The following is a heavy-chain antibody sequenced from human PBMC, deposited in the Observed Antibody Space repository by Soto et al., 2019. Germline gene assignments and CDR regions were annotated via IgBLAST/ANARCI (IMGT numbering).Heavy chain of an antibody. CDR1: GYSFTDYH. D-gene: IGHD2-8*01. CDR2: INPKSGGT. Sequence: ASVQVSCKASGYSFTDYHIHWVRQAPGQGLEWLGRINPKSGGTSTAQKFQGWVTMTTDTSISTASMELTRLTSDDTAIYYCARGDSTDCSNGVCSFFYNHDMDVWGQGTTVTVSS. V-gene: IGHV1-2*04. J-gene: IGHJ6*02. CDR3: ARGDSTDCSNGVCSFFYNHDMDV.